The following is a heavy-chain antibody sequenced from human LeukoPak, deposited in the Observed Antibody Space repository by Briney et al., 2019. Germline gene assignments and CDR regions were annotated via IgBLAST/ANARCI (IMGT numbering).Heavy chain of an antibody. Sequence: PSETLSLTCAIYGGSFSGYYWSWIRQPPGKGLEWIGQINHSGSTNYNPSLKSRVTMSVDTSKNQFSLKLSSVTAADTAVYYCARKEEYRSGWFSDYWGQGNLVTVSS. V-gene: IGHV4-34*01. CDR1: GGSFSGYY. D-gene: IGHD6-19*01. CDR2: INHSGST. J-gene: IGHJ4*02. CDR3: ARKEEYRSGWFSDY.